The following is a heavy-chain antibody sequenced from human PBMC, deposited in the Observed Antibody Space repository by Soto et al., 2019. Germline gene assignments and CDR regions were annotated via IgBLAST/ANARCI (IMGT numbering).Heavy chain of an antibody. V-gene: IGHV1-69*01. CDR1: GDSFSIYA. CDR3: ARAVRTGFYGMDV. J-gene: IGHJ6*02. CDR2: LIPVFGTS. Sequence: QVQLVQSGAEVKKPGSSVKVSCRASGDSFSIYAVNWLRQAPGRGLEWMGGLIPVFGTSNYAQKFQGRVTITADESTSTAYMELSSLSSEDTAVYYCARAVRTGFYGMDVWGQGTTVTVSS.